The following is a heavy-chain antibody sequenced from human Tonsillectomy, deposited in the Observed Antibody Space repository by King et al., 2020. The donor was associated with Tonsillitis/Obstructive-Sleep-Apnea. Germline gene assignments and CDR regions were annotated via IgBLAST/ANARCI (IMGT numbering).Heavy chain of an antibody. Sequence: VQLVESGGGVVQPGRSLRLSCAASGFTFSSYGMHWVRQAPGKGLEWVAVISYDGSNKYYADSVKGRFTISRDNSKNTLYLQMNSLRAEDTAVNYCAKFGGEMATSHWGQGTLVTVSS. CDR3: AKFGGEMATSH. D-gene: IGHD5-24*01. J-gene: IGHJ4*02. V-gene: IGHV3-30*18. CDR1: GFTFSSYG. CDR2: ISYDGSNK.